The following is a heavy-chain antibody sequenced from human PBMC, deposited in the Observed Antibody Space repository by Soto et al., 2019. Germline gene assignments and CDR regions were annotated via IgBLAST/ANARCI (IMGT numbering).Heavy chain of an antibody. Sequence: EVQLVESGGGLVQPGGSLRLSCAASGFTFSSYEMNWVRQAPGKGLEWVSYISSSGSTIYYADSVKGRFTISRDNAKNSLYLQMNSLRAENTAVYYGARYNTWPRFDYWGQGTLVTVSS. CDR3: ARYNTWPRFDY. CDR2: ISSSGSTI. D-gene: IGHD5-12*01. J-gene: IGHJ4*02. V-gene: IGHV3-48*03. CDR1: GFTFSSYE.